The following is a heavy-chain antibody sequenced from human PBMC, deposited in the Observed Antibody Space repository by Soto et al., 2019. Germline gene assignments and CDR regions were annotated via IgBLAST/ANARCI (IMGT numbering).Heavy chain of an antibody. CDR2: IYRTGST. J-gene: IGHJ4*02. CDR1: GGSFTSNNW. Sequence: NPSETRSRTCAVSGGSFTSNNWWTFVHQPPGQGLEWIGEIYRTGSTNYKPSLKSRVTISLDKSENQFSLKVTSLTAADTAVYYCASRDPGTSVDYWGQGTLVTVSS. V-gene: IGHV4-4*02. D-gene: IGHD1-7*01. CDR3: ASRDPGTSVDY.